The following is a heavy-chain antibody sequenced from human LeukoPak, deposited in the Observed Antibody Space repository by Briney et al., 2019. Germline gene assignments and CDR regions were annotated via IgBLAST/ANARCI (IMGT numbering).Heavy chain of an antibody. V-gene: IGHV3-30*04. Sequence: GGSLRLSCGASGFIFNTSAMHWVRQAPGKGLGWVAVISYHGKNKYYAESVRGRFTISRDNSKNTLYRQMNSLNTEDTAVYYCARDFDYWGQGTLVTVSS. CDR3: ARDFDY. CDR1: GFIFNTSA. CDR2: ISYHGKNK. J-gene: IGHJ4*02.